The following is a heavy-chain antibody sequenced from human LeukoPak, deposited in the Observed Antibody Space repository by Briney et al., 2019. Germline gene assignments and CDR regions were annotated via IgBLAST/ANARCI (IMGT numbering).Heavy chain of an antibody. CDR1: GFTFSSYA. J-gene: IGHJ4*02. CDR2: ISSNGGSR. CDR3: VVQGWVFRAPTQYYFDY. Sequence: GGSLRLSCSASGFTFSSYAMHWVRQAPGKGLEYGSAISSNGGSRYYADSVKGRFTISRDNSKNTLYLQMSSLRAEDTAVYYCVVQGWVFRAPTQYYFDYWGQGTLVTVSS. V-gene: IGHV3-64D*06. D-gene: IGHD1-1*01.